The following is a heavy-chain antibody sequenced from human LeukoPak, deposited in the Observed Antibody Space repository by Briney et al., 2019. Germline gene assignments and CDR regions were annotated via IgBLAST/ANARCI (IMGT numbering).Heavy chain of an antibody. Sequence: SETLSLTCAVSGGSLSSGGYSWSWIRQPPGKGLEWIGYISHSGSTYYNPSLRSRVTISVDRSKNQFSLKLSSVTAADTAVYYCASKEASGSEPFDYWGQGTLVTVSS. CDR2: ISHSGST. CDR1: GGSLSSGGYS. J-gene: IGHJ4*02. V-gene: IGHV4-30-2*01. CDR3: ASKEASGSEPFDY. D-gene: IGHD3-10*01.